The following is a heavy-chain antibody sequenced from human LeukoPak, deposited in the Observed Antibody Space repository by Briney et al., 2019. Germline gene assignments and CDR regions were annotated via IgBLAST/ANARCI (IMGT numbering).Heavy chain of an antibody. CDR1: GFTFSSYE. CDR3: ARGWADMGV. V-gene: IGHV3-74*01. D-gene: IGHD1-26*01. CDR2: INADGSIT. Sequence: PGGSLRLSCAASGFTFSSYEMIWLRQAPGKGLLWVSRINADGSITSYADSVKGRFTISRDNAKNTLYLQMNSLRAEDTAVYYCARGWADMGVWGKGTTVTVSS. J-gene: IGHJ6*03.